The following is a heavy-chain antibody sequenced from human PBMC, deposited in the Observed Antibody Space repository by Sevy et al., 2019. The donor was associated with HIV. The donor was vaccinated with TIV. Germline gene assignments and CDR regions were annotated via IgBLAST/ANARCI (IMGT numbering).Heavy chain of an antibody. J-gene: IGHJ3*02. CDR2: ISSSSSTI. Sequence: GGSLRLSCAASGFTFSSYSMNWVRQAPGKGLEWVSYISSSSSTIYYADSVKGRFTISRDNAKNSLYLQMNSLRDEDTAVYYCARTSTYYDSSGYYSDAFDIWGQGTMVTVSS. CDR3: ARTSTYYDSSGYYSDAFDI. CDR1: GFTFSSYS. D-gene: IGHD3-22*01. V-gene: IGHV3-48*02.